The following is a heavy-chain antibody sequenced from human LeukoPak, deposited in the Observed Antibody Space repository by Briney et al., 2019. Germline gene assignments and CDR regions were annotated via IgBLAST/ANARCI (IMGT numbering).Heavy chain of an antibody. D-gene: IGHD3-10*01. J-gene: IGHJ6*03. Sequence: PSETLSLTCAVYVGSFSGYYWSWIRQPPGKGLEWIGEINHSGSTNYNSSLKCRVTISVDTSKNQFSLKLSSVTAADTAVYYCARGYYGSGSHCCHMDVWGKGTTNTV. CDR2: INHSGST. CDR1: VGSFSGYY. V-gene: IGHV4-34*01. CDR3: ARGYYGSGSHCCHMDV.